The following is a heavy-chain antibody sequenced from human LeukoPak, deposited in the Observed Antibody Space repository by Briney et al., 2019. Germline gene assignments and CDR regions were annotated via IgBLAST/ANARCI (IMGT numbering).Heavy chain of an antibody. CDR3: ARSYYDILTGYSDFDY. Sequence: AASVKVSCKASGYTFTGYYMHWVRQAPGQGLEWMGWINPNSGGTNYAQKFQGRVTMTRDTSISTAYMELSRLRSDDTAVYYCARSYYDILTGYSDFDYWGQGTLVTVSS. V-gene: IGHV1-2*02. CDR1: GYTFTGYY. D-gene: IGHD3-9*01. J-gene: IGHJ4*02. CDR2: INPNSGGT.